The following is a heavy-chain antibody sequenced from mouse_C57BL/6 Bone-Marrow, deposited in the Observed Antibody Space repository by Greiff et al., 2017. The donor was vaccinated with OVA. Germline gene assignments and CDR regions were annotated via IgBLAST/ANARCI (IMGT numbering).Heavy chain of an antibody. V-gene: IGHV1-82*01. CDR3: ARTPLYYYGSHWYFDV. D-gene: IGHD1-1*01. Sequence: QVQLQQSGPELVKPGASVKISCKASGYAFSSSWMNWVKQRPGKGLEWIGRIYPGDGDTNYNGKFKGKATLTADKSSRTAYMQLSSLTSEDSAVYFCARTPLYYYGSHWYFDVWGTGTTVTVSS. CDR2: IYPGDGDT. CDR1: GYAFSSSW. J-gene: IGHJ1*03.